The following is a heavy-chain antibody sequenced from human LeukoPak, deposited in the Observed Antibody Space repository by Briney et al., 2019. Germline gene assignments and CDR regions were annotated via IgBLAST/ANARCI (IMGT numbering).Heavy chain of an antibody. J-gene: IGHJ4*02. CDR2: IYYSGST. D-gene: IGHD3-16*02. CDR3: ARVRLDVTFGGVIVAQYFDY. Sequence: SETLSLTCIVSGGSISSYYWSWIRQPPGKGLEWIGYIYYSGSTNYNPSLKSRVTISVDTSKNQFSLKLSSVTAADTAVYYCARVRLDVTFGGVIVAQYFDYWGQGTLVTVSS. V-gene: IGHV4-59*01. CDR1: GGSISSYY.